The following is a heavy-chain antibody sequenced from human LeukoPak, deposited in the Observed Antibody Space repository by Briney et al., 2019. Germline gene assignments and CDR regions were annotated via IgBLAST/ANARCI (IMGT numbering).Heavy chain of an antibody. D-gene: IGHD3-22*01. CDR2: ISGSGGST. Sequence: GGSLRLSCAASGFTFSSYAMSWVRQAPGKGLEWVSAISGSGGSTYYADSVKGRFTISRDNSKNTLYLQMNSLRAEDTAVYYCAKDREGGYDSSGYAFDYWGRGTLVTVSS. CDR3: AKDREGGYDSSGYAFDY. J-gene: IGHJ4*02. CDR1: GFTFSSYA. V-gene: IGHV3-23*01.